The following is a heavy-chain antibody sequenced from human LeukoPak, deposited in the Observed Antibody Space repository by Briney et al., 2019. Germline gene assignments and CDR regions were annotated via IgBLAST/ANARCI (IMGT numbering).Heavy chain of an antibody. V-gene: IGHV5-51*01. CDR1: GYIFTSYW. CDR2: IYPGDSDT. J-gene: IGHJ4*02. Sequence: PGESLKISCKGSGYIFTSYWIGLVRQMPGQGLEWMVIIYPGDSDTRYSPSLQGQVTNSTDKSISTAYLQWSSLKASGTAMCYFARPPSYGDIDYWGQGTLVTVSS. CDR3: ARPPSYGDIDY. D-gene: IGHD4-17*01.